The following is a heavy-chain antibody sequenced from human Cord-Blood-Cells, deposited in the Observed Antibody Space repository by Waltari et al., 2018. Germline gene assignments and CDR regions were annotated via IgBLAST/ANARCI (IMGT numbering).Heavy chain of an antibody. CDR2: IYYSGST. CDR3: ARIWSCSGGSCYSYFDY. CDR1: GGSISSSSYS. V-gene: IGHV4-39*01. J-gene: IGHJ4*02. D-gene: IGHD2-15*01. Sequence: QLQLQESGPGLVKPSETLSLTCTVSGGSISSSSYSWGWIRQPPGKGLEWIGSIYYSGSTYYNPSLKSRVTISVDTSKNQFSLKLSSVTAADTAVYYCARIWSCSGGSCYSYFDYWGQGTLVTVSS.